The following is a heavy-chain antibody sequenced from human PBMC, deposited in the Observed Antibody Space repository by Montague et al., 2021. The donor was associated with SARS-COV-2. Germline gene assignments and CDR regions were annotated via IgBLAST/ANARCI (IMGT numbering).Heavy chain of an antibody. CDR2: IYWDDDK. Sequence: PALVKPTQTLTLTCTFSGFSLSTSGMCVSWIRQPPGKALEWLARIYWDDDKHYSTSLKTRLTISKDTSKNQVVLTMTNMDPVDTATYYCALTSIPSAGTAFYIGGQGTMVTVSS. CDR1: GFSLSTSGMC. J-gene: IGHJ3*02. V-gene: IGHV2-70*11. D-gene: IGHD6-13*01. CDR3: ALTSIPSAGTAFYI.